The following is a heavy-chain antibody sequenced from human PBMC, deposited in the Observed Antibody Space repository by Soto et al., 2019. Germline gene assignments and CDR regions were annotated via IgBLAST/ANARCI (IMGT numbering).Heavy chain of an antibody. CDR2: IYYSGST. J-gene: IGHJ5*02. Sequence: SETLSLTCTASGCSISSYYWSWIRQPPGKGLEWIGYIYYSGSTNYNPSLKSRVTISVDTSKNQFSLKLSSVTAADTAVYYCARVLFGRGNWFDPWGQGTLVTV. CDR3: ARVLFGRGNWFDP. CDR1: GCSISSYY. V-gene: IGHV4-59*01. D-gene: IGHD3-3*01.